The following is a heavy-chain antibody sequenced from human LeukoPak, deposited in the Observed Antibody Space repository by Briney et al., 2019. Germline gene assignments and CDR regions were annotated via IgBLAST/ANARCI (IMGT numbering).Heavy chain of an antibody. Sequence: GGSLRLSCAASGFTFNNYAMSWVRQAPGKGLEWVSAISGSGGSTYYADSVKGRFTISRDNSKNTLYLQMNSLGADDTAVYYCAKEGSSWLLYYYYYMDVWGKGTTVTVSS. V-gene: IGHV3-23*01. CDR3: AKEGSSWLLYYYYYMDV. J-gene: IGHJ6*03. CDR2: ISGSGGST. D-gene: IGHD6-13*01. CDR1: GFTFNNYA.